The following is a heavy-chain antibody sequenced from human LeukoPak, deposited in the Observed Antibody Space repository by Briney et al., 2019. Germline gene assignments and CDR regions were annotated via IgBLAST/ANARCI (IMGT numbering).Heavy chain of an antibody. J-gene: IGHJ3*02. CDR3: ALKGRGRAFDI. V-gene: IGHV1-18*01. Sequence: ASVKVSCKASGYTFTSYGISWVRQAPGQGLEWMGWISAYNGNTNYAQKLQGRVTMTRNTSISTAYMELSSLRSEDTAVYYCALKGRGRAFDIWGQGTMVTVSS. CDR1: GYTFTSYG. CDR2: ISAYNGNT.